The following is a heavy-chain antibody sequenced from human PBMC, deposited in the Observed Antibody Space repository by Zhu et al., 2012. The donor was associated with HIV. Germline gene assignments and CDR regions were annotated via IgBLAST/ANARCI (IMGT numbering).Heavy chain of an antibody. CDR2: ISHRGNT. Sequence: QVQLQESGPGLVKPSETLSLTCGVSGYSISSGFYWGWIRQSPGKGLEWIASISHRGNTYYNPSLERRVTISIDTSKNEFSLKLSSMTAADTAIYYCARRELGRSEADWFDPWSQGTLVTV. V-gene: IGHV4-38-2*01. CDR3: ARRELGRSEADWFDP. CDR1: GYSISSGFY. J-gene: IGHJ5*02. D-gene: IGHD6-13*01.